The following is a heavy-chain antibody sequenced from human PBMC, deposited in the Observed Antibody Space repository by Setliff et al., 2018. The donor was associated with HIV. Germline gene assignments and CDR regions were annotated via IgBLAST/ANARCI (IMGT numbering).Heavy chain of an antibody. D-gene: IGHD3-22*01. J-gene: IGHJ5*02. Sequence: SGPTLVNPTQTLTLTCTFSGFSLSTGGVGVGWIRQPPGKALEWLALIYWDDDKRYSPSLKSRLTITKGTSKNQVVLTMTNMDPVDTATYYCVHRHPHYYDSSGPKRAFDPWGQGTLVTVSS. V-gene: IGHV2-5*02. CDR2: IYWDDDK. CDR3: VHRHPHYYDSSGPKRAFDP. CDR1: GFSLSTGGVG.